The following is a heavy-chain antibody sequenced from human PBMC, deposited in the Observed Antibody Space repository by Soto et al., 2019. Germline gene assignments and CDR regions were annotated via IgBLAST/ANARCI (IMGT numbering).Heavy chain of an antibody. V-gene: IGHV3-66*01. CDR1: GFTVSSNY. CDR3: ARDRNTLYGMDV. J-gene: IGHJ6*02. D-gene: IGHD2-2*02. Sequence: EVQLVESGGGLVQPGGSLRLSCAASGFTVSSNYMSWVRQAPGKGLEWVSFIYSGDSTYYADSVKGRFTITRDNTENTLYLQMNSLRAEDTAVYYCARDRNTLYGMDVWGQGTTVTVSS. CDR2: IYSGDST.